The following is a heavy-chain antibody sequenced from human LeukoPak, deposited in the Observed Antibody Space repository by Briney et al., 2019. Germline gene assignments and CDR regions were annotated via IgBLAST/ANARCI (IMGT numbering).Heavy chain of an antibody. CDR2: IYTSGST. V-gene: IGHV4-61*02. J-gene: IGHJ6*02. D-gene: IGHD3-10*01. Sequence: SQTLSLTCTVSGGSISSGSYYWSWIRQPAGKGLEWIGRIYTSGSTNYNPSLKSRVTISVDTSKNQFSLKLSSVTAADTAVYYCARDQGEEYYGSGTVDVWGQGTTVTVSS. CDR3: ARDQGEEYYGSGTVDV. CDR1: GGSISSGSYY.